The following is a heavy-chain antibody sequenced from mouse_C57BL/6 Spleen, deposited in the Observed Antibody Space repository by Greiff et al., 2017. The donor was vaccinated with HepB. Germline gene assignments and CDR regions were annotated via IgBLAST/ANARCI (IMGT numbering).Heavy chain of an antibody. J-gene: IGHJ4*01. D-gene: IGHD2-4*01. CDR3: ARDGRLRRGVYAMDY. Sequence: EVHLVESGGGLVKPGGSLKLSCAASGFTFSSYAMSWVRQTPEKRLEWVATISDGGSYTYYPDNVKGRFTISRDNAKNNLYLQMSHLKSEDTAMYYCARDGRLRRGVYAMDYWGQGTSVTVSS. CDR1: GFTFSSYA. CDR2: ISDGGSYT. V-gene: IGHV5-4*01.